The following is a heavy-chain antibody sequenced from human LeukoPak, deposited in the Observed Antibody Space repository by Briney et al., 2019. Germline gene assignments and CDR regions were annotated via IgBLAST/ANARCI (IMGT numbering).Heavy chain of an antibody. J-gene: IGHJ3*02. CDR3: ARDIPGEGSLDAFDI. V-gene: IGHV1-18*01. Sequence: EASVKVSCKASGYTFTSYGISWVRQAPGQGLEWMGWISAYNGNTNYAQKLQGRVTITTATSTSAAYMELMSLRSDDTAVYYCARDIPGEGSLDAFDIWGQGTMVTVSS. D-gene: IGHD3-16*01. CDR2: ISAYNGNT. CDR1: GYTFTSYG.